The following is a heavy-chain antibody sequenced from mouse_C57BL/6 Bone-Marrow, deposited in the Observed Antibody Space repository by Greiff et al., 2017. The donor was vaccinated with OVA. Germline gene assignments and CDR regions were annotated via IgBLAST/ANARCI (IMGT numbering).Heavy chain of an antibody. J-gene: IGHJ3*01. CDR2: INPSTGGT. Sequence: VHVKQSGPELVKPGASVKISCKASGYSFTGYYMNWVKQSPEKSLEWIGEINPSTGGTTYNQKFKAKATLTVDKSSSTAYMQLKSLTSEDSAVYYCALPGFAYWGQGTLVTVSA. CDR3: ALPGFAY. CDR1: GYSFTGYY. V-gene: IGHV1-42*01.